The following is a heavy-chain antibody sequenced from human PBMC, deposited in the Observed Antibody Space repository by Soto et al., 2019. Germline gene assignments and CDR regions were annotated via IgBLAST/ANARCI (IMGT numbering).Heavy chain of an antibody. CDR3: PRRVIAPRLLDY. V-gene: IGHV4-34*01. Sequence: PLSLTRTGYGGYFSGYYCSLIRQPPGNGLEWIGEITHSGGTNYNPCLKSPVTISVVTSTNHFSLNLTSLTGSDTAVYYCPRRVIAPRLLDYCCQGTRDTVSA. J-gene: IGHJ4*02. D-gene: IGHD6-6*01. CDR2: ITHSGGT. CDR1: GGYFSGYY.